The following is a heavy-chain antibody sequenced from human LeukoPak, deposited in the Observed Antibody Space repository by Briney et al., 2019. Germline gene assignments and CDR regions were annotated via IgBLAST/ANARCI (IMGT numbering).Heavy chain of an antibody. V-gene: IGHV4-34*01. CDR2: IKHSGST. J-gene: IGHJ6*02. CDR3: HQRVLDHYYGMDV. Sequence: SETLSLTCAVYGESFSGYSWSWIRQPPGKGLEFIREIKHSGSTNYNPSLKSRVTISVDTSNNQFSLNLSSVTAADTAVYYCHQRVLDHYYGMDVWGQGTTVSV. CDR1: GESFSGYS.